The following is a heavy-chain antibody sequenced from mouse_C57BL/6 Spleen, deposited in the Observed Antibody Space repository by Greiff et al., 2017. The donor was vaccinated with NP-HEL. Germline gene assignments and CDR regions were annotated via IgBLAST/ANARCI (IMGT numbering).Heavy chain of an antibody. CDR1: GYSITSGYY. Sequence: EVQVVESGPGLVKPSQSLSLTCSVTGYSITSGYYWNWIRQFPGNKLEWMGYISYDGSNNYNPSLKNRISITRDTSKNQFFLKLNSVTTEDTATYYCARGKGYYFDYWGQGTTLTVSS. CDR2: ISYDGSN. D-gene: IGHD3-3*01. CDR3: ARGKGYYFDY. V-gene: IGHV3-6*01. J-gene: IGHJ2*01.